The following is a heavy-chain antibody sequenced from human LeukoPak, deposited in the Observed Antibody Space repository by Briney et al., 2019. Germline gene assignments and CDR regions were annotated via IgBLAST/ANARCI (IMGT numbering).Heavy chain of an antibody. D-gene: IGHD3-3*01. CDR1: GGSIVSSTNY. J-gene: IGHJ6*02. Sequence: SETLSLTCTVFGGSIVSSTNYWAWVRQPPGKGLEWIGSIFYSGNTHYNPSLKSRVTMSVDTSKNEFSLKLTSVTAADTAVYYCTRHWSEFYNYGMGVWGHGTTATVSS. V-gene: IGHV4-39*01. CDR3: TRHWSEFYNYGMGV. CDR2: IFYSGNT.